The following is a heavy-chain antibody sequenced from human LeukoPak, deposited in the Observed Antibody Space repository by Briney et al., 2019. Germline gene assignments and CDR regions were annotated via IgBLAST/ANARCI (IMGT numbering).Heavy chain of an antibody. Sequence: SETLSLTCAVYGGSFSGYYWSWIRQPPGKGLEWIGEINHSGSTNYNPSLKSRVTISVDTSKNQFSLRLSSVTAADTAVYYCARVTGYIVEDYFDYWGQGTLVTVSS. V-gene: IGHV4-34*01. CDR3: ARVTGYIVEDYFDY. D-gene: IGHD3-22*01. CDR2: INHSGST. J-gene: IGHJ4*02. CDR1: GGSFSGYY.